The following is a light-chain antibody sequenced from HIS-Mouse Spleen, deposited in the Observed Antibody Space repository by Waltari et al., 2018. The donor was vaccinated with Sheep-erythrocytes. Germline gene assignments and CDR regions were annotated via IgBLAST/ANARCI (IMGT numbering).Light chain of an antibody. CDR2: PNSDGIH. CDR1: SGHSSYA. V-gene: IGLV4-69*01. J-gene: IGLJ3*02. Sequence: QLVLTQSPSASASLGASVKLTCTLSSGHSSYAIARYPQQPEKGPRYLLEPNSDGIHSKGDGIPDRFSGSSSGAERYLTISSLQSEDEADYYCQTWGTGIPWVFGGGTKLTVL. CDR3: QTWGTGIPWV.